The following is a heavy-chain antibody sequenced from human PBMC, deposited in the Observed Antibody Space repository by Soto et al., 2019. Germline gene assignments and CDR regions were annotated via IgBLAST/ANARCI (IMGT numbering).Heavy chain of an antibody. V-gene: IGHV1-8*01. D-gene: IGHD2-2*01. CDR1: GYSFTSYD. J-gene: IGHJ4*02. Sequence: QVQLVQSGAEVKKPGASVKVSCKASGYSFTSYDINWVRQAAGQGLEWMGWMNPNTGDTGYAQKFQGRVLWTRDTSISTVYMELSSLTSADTAVFFCARVPSHCSRTSCQLDYWGQGTLVIVSS. CDR2: MNPNTGDT. CDR3: ARVPSHCSRTSCQLDY.